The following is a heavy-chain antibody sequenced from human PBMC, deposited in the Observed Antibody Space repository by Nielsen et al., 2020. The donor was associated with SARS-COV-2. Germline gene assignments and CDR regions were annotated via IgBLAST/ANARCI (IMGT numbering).Heavy chain of an antibody. CDR1: GGSISSSSYY. J-gene: IGHJ4*02. V-gene: IGHV4-39*07. D-gene: IGHD5-18*01. CDR2: IYYSGST. CDR3: ARGISDSYGYGTVVDY. Sequence: GSLRLSCTVSGGSISSSSYYWGWIRQPPGKGLEWIGSIYYSGSTYYNPSLKSRVTISVDTSKNQFSLKLSSVTAADTAVYYCARGISDSYGYGTVVDYWGQGTLVTVSS.